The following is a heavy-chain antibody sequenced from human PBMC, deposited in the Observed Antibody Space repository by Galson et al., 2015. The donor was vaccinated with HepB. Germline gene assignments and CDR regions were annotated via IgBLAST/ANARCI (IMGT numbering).Heavy chain of an antibody. V-gene: IGHV3-43*01. D-gene: IGHD4-17*01. Sequence: SLRLSCAASGFTFDDYTMHWVRQAPGKGLEWVPLISWDGGSTYYADSVKGRFTISRDNSKNSLYLQMNSLRTEDTALYYCAKDMRATVTTCGFDYWGQGTLVTVSS. CDR3: AKDMRATVTTCGFDY. CDR2: ISWDGGST. J-gene: IGHJ4*02. CDR1: GFTFDDYT.